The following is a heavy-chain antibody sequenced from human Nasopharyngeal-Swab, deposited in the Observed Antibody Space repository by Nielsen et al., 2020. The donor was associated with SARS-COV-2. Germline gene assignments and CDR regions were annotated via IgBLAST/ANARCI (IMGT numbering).Heavy chain of an antibody. J-gene: IGHJ4*02. CDR3: ANLPIAVAGLDY. CDR1: GFTFSSYA. Sequence: GGSLRLSCAASGFTFSSYAMSWVRQAPGKGLEWVSAISGSGGSTYYADSVKGRFTISRDNSKNKLYLQMNSLRAEDTAVYYCANLPIAVAGLDYWGQGTLVTVSS. V-gene: IGHV3-23*01. CDR2: ISGSGGST. D-gene: IGHD6-19*01.